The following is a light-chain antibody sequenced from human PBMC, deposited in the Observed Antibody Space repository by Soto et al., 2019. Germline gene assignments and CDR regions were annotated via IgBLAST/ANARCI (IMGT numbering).Light chain of an antibody. CDR1: SSNIGRNT. V-gene: IGLV1-44*01. CDR2: SNA. CDR3: ATWDDSVNVVV. J-gene: IGLJ2*01. Sequence: QSVLPQPPSASGTPGQRVTISCSGSSSNIGRNTVNWYQQLPGTAPKLLIYSNAQRPSGVPDRFSGSKSGTSASLAISGLQSEDEADYYCATWDDSVNVVVFGGGTKVTVL.